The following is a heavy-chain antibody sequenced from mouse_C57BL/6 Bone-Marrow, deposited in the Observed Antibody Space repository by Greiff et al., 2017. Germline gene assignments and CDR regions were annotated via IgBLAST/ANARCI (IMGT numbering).Heavy chain of an antibody. D-gene: IGHD1-1*01. Sequence: QVQLKQPGAELVKPGASVKLSCKASGYTFTSSWMHWVKPRPGQGLEWIGMIHPNSGSTNYNEKFKSKATLTVDKSSSTAYMQRSSLTSEDSAVYYCARTLYRYWGQGTTLTVSS. CDR1: GYTFTSSW. V-gene: IGHV1-64*01. J-gene: IGHJ2*01. CDR2: IHPNSGST. CDR3: ARTLYRY.